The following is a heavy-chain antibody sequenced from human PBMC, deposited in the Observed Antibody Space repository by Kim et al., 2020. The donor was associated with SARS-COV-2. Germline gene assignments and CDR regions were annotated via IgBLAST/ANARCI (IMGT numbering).Heavy chain of an antibody. CDR2: IYYSGST. J-gene: IGHJ5*02. CDR3: AWGRSYNWFHP. D-gene: IGHD1-20*01. Sequence: SETLSLTCNVSGGSISSSGYYWGWIRQPPGKGLEWIGSIYYSGSTYYNPSLKSRVTISVDTSKNEFYLKLSSVTAADTAVYYCAWGRSYNWFHPWGQGTLLTISS. V-gene: IGHV4-39*01. CDR1: GGSISSSGYY.